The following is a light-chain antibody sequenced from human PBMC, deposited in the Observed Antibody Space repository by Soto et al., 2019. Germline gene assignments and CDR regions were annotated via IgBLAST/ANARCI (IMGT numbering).Light chain of an antibody. J-gene: IGKJ4*01. CDR3: QKHDSAPLT. CDR2: TSS. CDR1: QDISNF. Sequence: IQITQPQSSLSASVGDRVTITCGASQDISNFLTWYQQKPGKLPKLLIYTSSTLQSGVPSRFSGSGSGTYFTLTISSLQPEDVATYYCQKHDSAPLTFGGGTKVDIK. V-gene: IGKV1-27*01.